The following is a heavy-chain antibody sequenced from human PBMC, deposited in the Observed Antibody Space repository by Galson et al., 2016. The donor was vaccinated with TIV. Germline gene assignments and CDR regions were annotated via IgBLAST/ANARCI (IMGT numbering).Heavy chain of an antibody. V-gene: IGHV3-33*01. Sequence: SLRLSCAASGFTFNMYGMHWVRQAPGKRPEWVAFIWYDGSNDSYAEFVRGRFTISRDNSKNKLYLQMNSLRAEDTAVYYCARHGGYDIIGYCSGGNCPYDYWGQGTLVAVSS. CDR1: GFTFNMYG. CDR2: IWYDGSND. CDR3: ARHGGYDIIGYCSGGNCPYDY. J-gene: IGHJ4*02. D-gene: IGHD2-15*01.